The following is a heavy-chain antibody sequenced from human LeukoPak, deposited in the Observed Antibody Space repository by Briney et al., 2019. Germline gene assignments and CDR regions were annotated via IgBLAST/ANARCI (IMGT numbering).Heavy chain of an antibody. V-gene: IGHV3-23*01. CDR2: ISGSGGST. J-gene: IGHJ4*02. D-gene: IGHD4-17*01. CDR1: GFTFSSYA. Sequence: PGGSLRLSCAASGFTFSSYAMSWVRQAPGKGLEWVSAISGSGGSTYYADSVKGRFTISRDTSKNTLYLQMNSLKTEDTAVYYCARAANYGDEFVLEYFDSWGQGTLVTVSS. CDR3: ARAANYGDEFVLEYFDS.